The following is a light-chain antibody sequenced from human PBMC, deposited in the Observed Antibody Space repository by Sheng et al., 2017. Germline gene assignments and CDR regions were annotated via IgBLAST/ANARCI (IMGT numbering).Light chain of an antibody. V-gene: IGKV1-17*01. CDR2: DAS. CDR3: QQVKSYPLT. J-gene: IGKJ3*01. CDR1: QGIRND. Sequence: DIQMTQSPSSLSASVGDRVTITCRASQGIRNDLGWYQQKPGKAPKLLIYDASTLQSGVPSRFRGSGSGTEFTLTISSLQPEDCASYYCQQVKSYPLTFGPGTKVDIK.